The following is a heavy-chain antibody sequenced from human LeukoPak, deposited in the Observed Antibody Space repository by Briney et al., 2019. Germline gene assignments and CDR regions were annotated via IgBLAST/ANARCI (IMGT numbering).Heavy chain of an antibody. J-gene: IGHJ4*02. D-gene: IGHD3-9*01. V-gene: IGHV1-2*02. Sequence: GASVKVSCKASGYTFTGYYMLWVRQAPGQGLEWMGWINPNSGGTNYAQKFQGRVAMTRDTSISTAYMELSRLRSDDTAVYYCARDPGLRYFDPMRYFDYWGQGTLVTVSS. CDR3: ARDPGLRYFDPMRYFDY. CDR1: GYTFTGYY. CDR2: INPNSGGT.